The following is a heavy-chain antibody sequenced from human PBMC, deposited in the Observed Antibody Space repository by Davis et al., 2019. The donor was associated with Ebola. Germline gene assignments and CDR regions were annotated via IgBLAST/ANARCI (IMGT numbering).Heavy chain of an antibody. D-gene: IGHD6-13*01. CDR1: GGTFSSYA. Sequence: ASVKVSCKASGGTFSSYAISWVRQAPGQGLEWMGWISAYNGNTNYAQKLQGRVTMTTDTSTSTAYMELRSLRSDDTAVYYCARVRVDSYSSSYGMDVWGQGTTVTVSS. CDR3: ARVRVDSYSSSYGMDV. V-gene: IGHV1-18*01. CDR2: ISAYNGNT. J-gene: IGHJ6*02.